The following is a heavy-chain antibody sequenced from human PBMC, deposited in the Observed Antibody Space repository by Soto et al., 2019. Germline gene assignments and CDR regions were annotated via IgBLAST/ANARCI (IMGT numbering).Heavy chain of an antibody. CDR1: GGSISSGDYY. D-gene: IGHD2-2*01. CDR2: IYYSGST. J-gene: IGHJ5*02. Sequence: SETLSLTCTVSGGSISSGDYYWSWIRQPPGKGLEWIGYIYYSGSTYYNPSLKSRVTISVDTSKNQFSLKLSSVTAADTAAYYCARGTVVPAANWFDPWGQGTLVTVSS. V-gene: IGHV4-30-4*01. CDR3: ARGTVVPAANWFDP.